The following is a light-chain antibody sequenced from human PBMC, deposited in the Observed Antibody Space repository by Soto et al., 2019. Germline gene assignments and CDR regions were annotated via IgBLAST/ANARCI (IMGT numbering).Light chain of an antibody. CDR3: QQYGSSQWT. J-gene: IGKJ1*01. CDR1: QSVSSSY. V-gene: IGKV3-20*01. CDR2: GAS. Sequence: EIVLTQSPGTLSLSPGERATLSCRASQSVSSSYLAWYQQKPGQAPRLLIYGASSRATGIPDRFSGRGSGTDFTLTISRLEPEDFAVYYCQQYGSSQWTFGQGTKGDIK.